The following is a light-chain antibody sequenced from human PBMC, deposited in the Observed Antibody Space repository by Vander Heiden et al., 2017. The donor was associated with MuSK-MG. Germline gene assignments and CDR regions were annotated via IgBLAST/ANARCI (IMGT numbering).Light chain of an antibody. CDR3: QKDNSAPNT. J-gene: IGKJ1*01. Sequence: DIQITQSPSSLSASVGDRVTNTCRASQSISNYLAWYQQKPGEVPKLLIYAASNLQSGVPSRFSGSGSVTDFTRTISILQAEDVATYYCQKDNSAPNTFGQGTKVEIK. CDR1: QSISNY. V-gene: IGKV1-27*01. CDR2: AAS.